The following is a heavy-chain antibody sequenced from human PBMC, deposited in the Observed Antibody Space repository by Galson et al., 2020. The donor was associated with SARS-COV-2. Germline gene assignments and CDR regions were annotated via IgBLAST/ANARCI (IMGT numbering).Heavy chain of an antibody. CDR1: GGSISSFY. D-gene: IGHD3-16*02. CDR3: ARLQGGVWGSYRHPRGWFDP. J-gene: IGHJ5*02. V-gene: IGHV4-4*07. CDR2: IYTSGST. Sequence: SETLSLTCTVSGGSISSFYWSWIRQPAGKGLEWIGRIYTSGSTNYNPSLKSRVTMSVDTSKNQFSLKLSSVTAADTAVYYCARLQGGVWGSYRHPRGWFDPWGQGTRVTVSS.